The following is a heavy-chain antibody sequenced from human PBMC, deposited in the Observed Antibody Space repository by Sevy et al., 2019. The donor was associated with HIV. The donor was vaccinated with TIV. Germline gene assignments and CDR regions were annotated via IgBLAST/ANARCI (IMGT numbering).Heavy chain of an antibody. CDR1: GGSISSYY. V-gene: IGHV4-4*07. CDR2: IYTSGST. J-gene: IGHJ5*02. Sequence: SETLSLTCTVSGGSISSYYWSWIRQPAGKGLEWIGRIYTSGSTNYNPSLKSRVTMSVDTSKNQFPLKLSSVTAADTAVYYCARSPDWYYYDSSGYLNWFDPWGQGTLVTVSS. D-gene: IGHD3-22*01. CDR3: ARSPDWYYYDSSGYLNWFDP.